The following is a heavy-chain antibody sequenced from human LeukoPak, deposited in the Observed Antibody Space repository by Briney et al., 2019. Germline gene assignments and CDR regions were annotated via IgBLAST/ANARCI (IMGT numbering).Heavy chain of an antibody. CDR2: ISYDGSNK. Sequence: PGGSLRLSCAASGFTFSSYAMHWVRQAPGKGLEGVAVISYDGSNKYYADSVKGRFTISRDNSKNTLYLQMNSLRAEDTAVYYCARGRIQLWENWFDPWGQGTLVTVSS. J-gene: IGHJ5*02. CDR3: ARGRIQLWENWFDP. CDR1: GFTFSSYA. V-gene: IGHV3-30-3*01. D-gene: IGHD5-18*01.